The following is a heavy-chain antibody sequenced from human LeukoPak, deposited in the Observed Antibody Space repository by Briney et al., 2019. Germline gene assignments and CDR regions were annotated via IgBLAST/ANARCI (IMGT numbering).Heavy chain of an antibody. V-gene: IGHV3-73*01. J-gene: IGHJ4*02. CDR2: IRSKANSYAA. D-gene: IGHD1-26*01. CDR1: GFTFSGSA. CDR3: SSTSAEGFAY. Sequence: GGSLRLSCAASGFTFSGSAMHWVRQASGKGLEWVGRIRSKANSYAAAYAASVEGRFTISRDDSKNTAYLQMNSLKTEDTAVYYCSSTSAEGFAYWGQGTLVTVSS.